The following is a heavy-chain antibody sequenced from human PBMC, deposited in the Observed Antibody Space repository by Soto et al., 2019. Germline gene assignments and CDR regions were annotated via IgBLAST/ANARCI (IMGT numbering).Heavy chain of an antibody. J-gene: IGHJ4*02. Sequence: SEILSLTCTVSGGSVSSSSCYWGWVRQPPGKGLEWIGSVYYSGSTYYNPSLESRVTISVDKSKNQFSLKLMSLSAADTAVYYCGRLEGLATISYYFDYWGQGALVTVSS. CDR3: GRLEGLATISYYFDY. V-gene: IGHV4-39*01. D-gene: IGHD3-9*01. CDR2: VYYSGST. CDR1: GGSVSSSSCY.